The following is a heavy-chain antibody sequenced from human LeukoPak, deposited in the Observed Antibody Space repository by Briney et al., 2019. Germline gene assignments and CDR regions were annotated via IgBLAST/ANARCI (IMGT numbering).Heavy chain of an antibody. CDR1: GFTFSSYG. Sequence: GGSLRLSCAASGFTFSSYGMHWVRQAPGKGLEWVAFIRYDGSNKYYADSVKGRFTISRDNSKNTLYLQMNSLRAEDTAVYYCAKSPNRIPAAMGYWGQGTLVTVSS. CDR3: AKSPNRIPAAMGY. CDR2: IRYDGSNK. V-gene: IGHV3-30*02. D-gene: IGHD2-2*01. J-gene: IGHJ4*02.